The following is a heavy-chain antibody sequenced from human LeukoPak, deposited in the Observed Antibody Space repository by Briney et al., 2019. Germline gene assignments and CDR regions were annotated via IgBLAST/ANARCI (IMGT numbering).Heavy chain of an antibody. CDR1: GYTFTSYY. J-gene: IGHJ5*02. CDR3: ARANPEIGGYCSSTSCYRLAPFDP. D-gene: IGHD2-2*01. V-gene: IGHV1-46*01. CDR2: INPSGGST. Sequence: RGASVKVSCKASGYTFTSYYMHWVRQAPGQGLEWMGIINPSGGSTSYAQKFQGRVTMTRDTSTSTVYMELSSLRSEDTAVYYCARANPEIGGYCSSTSCYRLAPFDPWGQGTLVTVSS.